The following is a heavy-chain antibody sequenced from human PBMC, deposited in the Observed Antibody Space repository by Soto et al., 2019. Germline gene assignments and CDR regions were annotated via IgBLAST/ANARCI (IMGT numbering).Heavy chain of an antibody. V-gene: IGHV6-1*01. CDR1: GDSVSSNSAA. CDR3: ARDGWSGYSVNFDYYYGMDV. J-gene: IGHJ6*02. CDR2: TYYRFKWYN. Sequence: SQTLSLTCAITGDSVSSNSAAWNWIRQSPARGLEWLGRTYYRFKWYNDYEVSVKSRITINPDTSKTQSSLQLNSVTPEDTAVYYCARDGWSGYSVNFDYYYGMDVWGQGTTVTVSS. D-gene: IGHD3-3*01.